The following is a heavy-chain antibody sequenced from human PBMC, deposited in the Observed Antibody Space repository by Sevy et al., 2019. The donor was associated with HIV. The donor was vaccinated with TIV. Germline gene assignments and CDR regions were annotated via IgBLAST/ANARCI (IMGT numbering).Heavy chain of an antibody. CDR1: GYTLTELS. V-gene: IGHV1-24*01. J-gene: IGHJ4*02. CDR2: FDPEVGET. CDR3: ATMDYFYNRSNYLNGDF. Sequence: ASVKVSCKVSGYTLTELSMHWVRQAPGKGLEWMGGFDPEVGETIYAQKFQGRVTMTEDTSTDTAYMELRSLRSGDRAVYYCATMDYFYNRSNYLNGDFWGQGTLVTVSS. D-gene: IGHD3-10*01.